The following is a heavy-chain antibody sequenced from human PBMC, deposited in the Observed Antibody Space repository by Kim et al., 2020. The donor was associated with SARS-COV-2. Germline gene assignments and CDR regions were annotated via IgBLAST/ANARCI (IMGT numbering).Heavy chain of an antibody. CDR3: AKRTASWFDP. CDR1: GFTFTSYA. Sequence: GGSLRLSWAASGFTFTSYALSWVRQAPGKGLEWVSTISGSGGRTYYADSVKGRFTISRDNSNNKLFLQMNSLRVEDKATYYCAKRTASWFDPWGQGTLVT. CDR2: ISGSGGRT. D-gene: IGHD2-21*02. J-gene: IGHJ5*02. V-gene: IGHV3-23*01.